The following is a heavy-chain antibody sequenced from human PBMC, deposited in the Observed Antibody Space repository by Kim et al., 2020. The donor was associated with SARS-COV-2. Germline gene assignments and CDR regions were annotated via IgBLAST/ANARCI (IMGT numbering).Heavy chain of an antibody. CDR3: AKRTTAPTKGAPGWYF. J-gene: IGHJ2*01. D-gene: IGHD1-26*01. CDR1: GFSFSNYA. CDR2: ITSSAGST. Sequence: GGSLRLSCAASGFSFSNYAMSWVRQAPGTGLQWVSTITSSAGSTYYVDSVRGRFTISRDNSKNMVYLQMNSLRAEDTAIYYCAKRTTAPTKGAPGWYF. V-gene: IGHV3-23*01.